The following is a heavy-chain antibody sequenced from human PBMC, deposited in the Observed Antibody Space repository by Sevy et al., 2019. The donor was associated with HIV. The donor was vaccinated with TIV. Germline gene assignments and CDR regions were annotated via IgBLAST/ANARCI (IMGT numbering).Heavy chain of an antibody. CDR3: AKVAASDYYDSSGYYFFDY. V-gene: IGHV3-23*01. D-gene: IGHD3-22*01. CDR2: ISGSGGST. CDR1: GFTFSSYA. Sequence: GGSLRLSCAASGFTFSSYAMSWVRQAPGKGLEWVSAISGSGGSTYYADSVKGRFTISRDNSKNTLYRQMNSLRAEDKAVYYCAKVAASDYYDSSGYYFFDYWGQGTLVTVSS. J-gene: IGHJ4*02.